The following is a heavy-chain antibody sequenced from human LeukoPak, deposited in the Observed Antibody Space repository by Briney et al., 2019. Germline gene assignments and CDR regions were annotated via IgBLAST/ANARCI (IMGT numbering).Heavy chain of an antibody. CDR3: AKERVRRISVAGALDY. V-gene: IGHV3-43D*03. Sequence: QAGGSLRLSCEASGYIFEDYAMHWVRQAPGEGLEWVSLISWDGDNTYYADSVKGRFTISRDNSKNSLYLQMNSLRAEDTGLYYCAKERVRRISVAGALDYWGQGTLVTVSS. J-gene: IGHJ4*02. CDR1: GYIFEDYA. CDR2: ISWDGDNT. D-gene: IGHD2-21*01.